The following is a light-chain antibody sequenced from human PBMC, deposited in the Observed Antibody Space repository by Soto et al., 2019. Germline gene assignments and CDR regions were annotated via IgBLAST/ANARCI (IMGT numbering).Light chain of an antibody. V-gene: IGKV1-39*01. CDR2: ATS. CDR1: QSISSY. CDR3: QQSYSTLFT. J-gene: IGKJ3*01. Sequence: DIQMTQSPSSLSASVGDRVTITCRASQSISSYLNWYQQKPGKAPKLLLFATSSLQSGVPSRFSGRGSGTDCTLTISSLQPEDFATYYCQQSYSTLFTFGPGTKVDIQ.